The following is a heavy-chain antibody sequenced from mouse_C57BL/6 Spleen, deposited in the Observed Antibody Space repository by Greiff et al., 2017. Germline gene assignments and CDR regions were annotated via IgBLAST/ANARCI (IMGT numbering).Heavy chain of an antibody. CDR2: ISSGSSTI. Sequence: EVQLVESGGGLVKPGGSLKLSCAASGFTFSDYGMHWVRQAPEKGLEWVAYISSGSSTIYYADTVKGRFTISRDNAKNTLFLQMTSLRSEDTARYYCARPGNYYDYGDGGRWFAYWGQGTLVTVSA. CDR3: ARPGNYYDYGDGGRWFAY. CDR1: GFTFSDYG. D-gene: IGHD2-4*01. V-gene: IGHV5-17*01. J-gene: IGHJ3*01.